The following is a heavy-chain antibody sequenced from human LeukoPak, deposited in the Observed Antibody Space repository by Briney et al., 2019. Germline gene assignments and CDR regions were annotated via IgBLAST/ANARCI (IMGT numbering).Heavy chain of an antibody. CDR3: AKGMTTVTTRSDY. V-gene: IGHV3-23*01. Sequence: GGSLRLSCAASGFTFSSYAMSWVRQAPGKGLGWVSTISGSGGDTYYADSVKGRFTIFRDNSKNTLYLQMNSLRGEDTAVYYCAKGMTTVTTRSDYWGQGTLVTVSS. CDR2: ISGSGGDT. J-gene: IGHJ4*02. D-gene: IGHD4-11*01. CDR1: GFTFSSYA.